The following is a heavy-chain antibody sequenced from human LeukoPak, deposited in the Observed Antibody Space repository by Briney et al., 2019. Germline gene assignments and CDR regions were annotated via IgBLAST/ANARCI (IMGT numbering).Heavy chain of an antibody. CDR2: IIPILGIA. J-gene: IGHJ5*02. CDR3: ASVLSGIAVSGSFDP. CDR1: GGAFSSYA. D-gene: IGHD6-19*01. V-gene: IGHV1-69*04. Sequence: SSVTVSCKASGGAFSSYAISWVRQAPGQGLEWMGRIIPILGIANYAQKFQGRVTITADKSTSTAYMELSSLRSEDTAVYYCASVLSGIAVSGSFDPWGQGTLVTVSS.